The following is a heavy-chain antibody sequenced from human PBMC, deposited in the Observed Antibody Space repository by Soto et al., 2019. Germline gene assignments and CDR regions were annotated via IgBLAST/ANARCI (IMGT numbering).Heavy chain of an antibody. V-gene: IGHV3-23*01. J-gene: IGHJ4*02. D-gene: IGHD1-26*01. Sequence: PGGSLRLSCAASGFILSNYGIHWVRQAPGKGLEWVSGISGSGSSTLYSDSVKGRFTISKDTSRETFYLQLNRLRPDDTAMYYCADGGRYPYYWGPGTLVTVSS. CDR3: ADGGRYPYY. CDR1: GFILSNYG. CDR2: ISGSGSST.